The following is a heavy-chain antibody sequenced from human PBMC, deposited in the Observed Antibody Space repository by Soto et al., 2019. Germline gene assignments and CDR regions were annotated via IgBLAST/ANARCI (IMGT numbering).Heavy chain of an antibody. V-gene: IGHV3-23*01. CDR1: GFTISSSA. CDR2: ISGDGKAT. Sequence: EVQVLESGGGLVQPGGSLRLSCAASGFTISSSAMTWVRRAPGKGLEWISSISGDGKATYYADSVKGRFTISRDSSKTTLYLQMNGLRVEDTATYFGAKITRSGGRGTLVTVAS. CDR3: AKITRS. J-gene: IGHJ4*02. D-gene: IGHD3-3*01.